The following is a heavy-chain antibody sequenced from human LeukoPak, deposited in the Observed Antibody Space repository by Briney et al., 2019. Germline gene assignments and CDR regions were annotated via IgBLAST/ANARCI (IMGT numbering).Heavy chain of an antibody. CDR3: ARDGGSWGTLNY. CDR1: GGSISSYY. Sequence: SETLSLTCTVSGGSISSYYWSWIRQPPGKGLEWIGYIYYSGSTNYNPSLKSRVTISVDTSKKQFSLKLSYVTAADTAVYYCARDGGSWGTLNYWGQGTLVTASS. J-gene: IGHJ4*02. V-gene: IGHV4-59*01. D-gene: IGHD3-16*01. CDR2: IYYSGST.